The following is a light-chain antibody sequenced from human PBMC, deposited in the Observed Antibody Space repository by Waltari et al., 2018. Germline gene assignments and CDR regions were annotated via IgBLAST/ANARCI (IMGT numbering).Light chain of an antibody. Sequence: QSALTQPPSASGSPGQSVTISCPGTSSDVGGYNYVSWSQQHPGKAPKLMIYEVSKRPSGAPDRFSGSKSGNTASLTVAGRQAEDEADYYCSSYAGSNNFVFGTGTKVTVL. CDR3: SSYAGSNNFV. V-gene: IGLV2-8*01. J-gene: IGLJ1*01. CDR2: EVS. CDR1: SSDVGGYNY.